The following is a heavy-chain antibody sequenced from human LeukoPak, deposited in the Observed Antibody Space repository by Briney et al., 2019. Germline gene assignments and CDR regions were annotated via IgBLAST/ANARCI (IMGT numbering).Heavy chain of an antibody. D-gene: IGHD3-22*01. CDR3: ARQDYDSSVEYAFDI. CDR2: IYYSGST. V-gene: IGHV4-59*08. Sequence: KPSETLSLTSTVSGGSISSDYGSWIRQPPGKGLGWVVYIYYSGSTNYNPSLKSRVTISVDTSKNQFSLKLSSVTAAATAVYYCARQDYDSSVEYAFDIWGQGTMVTVSS. CDR1: GGSISSDY. J-gene: IGHJ3*02.